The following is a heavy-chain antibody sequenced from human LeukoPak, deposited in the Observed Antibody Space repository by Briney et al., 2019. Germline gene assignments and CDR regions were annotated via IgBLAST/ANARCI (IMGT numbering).Heavy chain of an antibody. CDR1: GYTFTGYY. CDR3: ARRYPDYGDYDY. J-gene: IGHJ4*02. D-gene: IGHD4-17*01. CDR2: INPNSGGT. Sequence: ASVKVSCKASGYTFTGYYMHWVRQAPGQGLEWMGWINPNSGGTNHAQKFQGRVTMTRDTSISTAYMELSRLRSDDTAVYYCARRYPDYGDYDYWGQGTLVTVSS. V-gene: IGHV1-2*02.